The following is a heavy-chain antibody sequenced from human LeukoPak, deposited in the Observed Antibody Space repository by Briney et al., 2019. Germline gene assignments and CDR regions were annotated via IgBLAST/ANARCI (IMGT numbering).Heavy chain of an antibody. J-gene: IGHJ5*01. Sequence: GGSLRLSCAASGFTFSSYTRNWVRQAPGKGLEWVSCISSSSSYIYYADSVKGRFTISRDNTKNSLILQMDSLIAEDTAVYYCARGKTAFDILTGYDSWGQGTLVTVSS. CDR3: ARGKTAFDILTGYDS. CDR2: ISSSSSYI. CDR1: GFTFSSYT. D-gene: IGHD3-9*01. V-gene: IGHV3-21*01.